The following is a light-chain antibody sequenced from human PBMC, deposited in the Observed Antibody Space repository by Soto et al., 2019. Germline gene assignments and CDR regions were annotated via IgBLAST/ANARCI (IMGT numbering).Light chain of an antibody. CDR2: DAS. CDR3: QHMRT. J-gene: IGKJ1*01. Sequence: GDRVTITCRASQNINIWIAWYQQKPGKAPKFLIYDASTLESGVPSRFSGSGFGTEFSLTISSLQPDDFASYYCQHMRTFGQGTKVDIK. CDR1: QNINIW. V-gene: IGKV1-5*01.